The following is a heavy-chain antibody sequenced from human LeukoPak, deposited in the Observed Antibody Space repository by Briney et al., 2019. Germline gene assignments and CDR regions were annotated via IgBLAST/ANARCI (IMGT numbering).Heavy chain of an antibody. Sequence: SETLSLTCTVSGGSISSSSYYWGWIRQPPGKGLEWIGSFYYTRSTYYNPSLKSRVTISVDTSKNQFSLKLTSVTAADTAVYYCARGVTMIVVVIHDWYFDLWGRGTLVTVSS. V-gene: IGHV4-39*01. CDR2: FYYTRST. J-gene: IGHJ2*01. D-gene: IGHD3-22*01. CDR1: GGSISSSSYY. CDR3: ARGVTMIVVVIHDWYFDL.